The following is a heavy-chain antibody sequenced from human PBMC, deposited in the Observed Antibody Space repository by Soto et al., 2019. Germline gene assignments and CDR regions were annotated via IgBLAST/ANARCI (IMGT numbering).Heavy chain of an antibody. V-gene: IGHV2-5*02. D-gene: IGHD2-2*01. CDR1: GFSLSTSGVG. J-gene: IGHJ4*02. CDR3: AHRGGLVPAASFDY. CDR2: IYWDDDK. Sequence: QITLKESRPTLVKPTQTLTLTCTFSGFSLSTSGVGVGWIRQPPGKALEWLALIYWDDDKRYSPSLKSRLTITKDTSKNQVVLTMTNMDPVDTATYYCAHRGGLVPAASFDYWGQGTLVTVSS.